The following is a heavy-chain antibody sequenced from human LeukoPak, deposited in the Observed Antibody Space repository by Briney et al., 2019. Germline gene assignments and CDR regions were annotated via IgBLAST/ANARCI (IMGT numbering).Heavy chain of an antibody. D-gene: IGHD3-10*01. J-gene: IGHJ4*02. V-gene: IGHV1-8*01. CDR3: ARGVKYYGSGSYRF. CDR2: MNPNSGNT. Sequence: ASVKVSCKASGYTFTSYDINWVRQATGQGLEWMGWMNPNSGNTGYAQKFQGRVTMTRNTSISTAHMELSSLRSEDTAVYYCARGVKYYGSGSYRFWGQGTLVTVSS. CDR1: GYTFTSYD.